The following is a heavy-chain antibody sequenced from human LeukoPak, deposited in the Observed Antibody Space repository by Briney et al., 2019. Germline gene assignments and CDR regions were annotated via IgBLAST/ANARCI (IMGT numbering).Heavy chain of an antibody. J-gene: IGHJ4*02. CDR3: AKDGLYGDYVYFDY. Sequence: PGRALRLSCAASGFTFSSYGMHWVRQAPGKGLEWVAVISYDGSNKYYADSVKGRFTIFRDNSKNTLYLQMNSLRAEGTAVYYCAKDGLYGDYVYFDYWGQGTLVTVSS. CDR1: GFTFSSYG. D-gene: IGHD4-17*01. V-gene: IGHV3-30*18. CDR2: ISYDGSNK.